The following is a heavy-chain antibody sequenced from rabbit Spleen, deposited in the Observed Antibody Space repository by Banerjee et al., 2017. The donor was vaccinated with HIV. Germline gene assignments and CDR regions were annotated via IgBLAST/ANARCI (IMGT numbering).Heavy chain of an antibody. CDR2: IYPGFGLK. CDR3: ARDGAGGSYFAL. D-gene: IGHD8-1*01. J-gene: IGHJ4*01. Sequence: QEQLVESGGGLVQPEGSLTLTCKASGFSFSDRDVMCWVRQAPGKGPEWIAYIYPGFGLKKYANSVKGRFTISSDNAQNTVFLQMTSLTAADTATYFCARDGAGGSYFALWDPGTLVTVS. CDR1: GFSFSDRDV. V-gene: IGHV1S47*01.